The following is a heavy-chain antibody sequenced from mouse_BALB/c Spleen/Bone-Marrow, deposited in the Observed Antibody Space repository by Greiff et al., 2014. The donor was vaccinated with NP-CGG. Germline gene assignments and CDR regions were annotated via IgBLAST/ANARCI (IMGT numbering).Heavy chain of an antibody. Sequence: VQRVESGAELVKPGAPVKLSCKASGYTFTGYWMNWVKQRPGRGLEWIGRIDPSDSETHYNQKFKDKATLTVDKSSTTAYIQLSNLTSEDSAVYYCARTAYWGQGTLVTVSA. CDR3: ARTAY. V-gene: IGHV1-69*02. J-gene: IGHJ3*01. CDR2: IDPSDSET. CDR1: GYTFTGYW.